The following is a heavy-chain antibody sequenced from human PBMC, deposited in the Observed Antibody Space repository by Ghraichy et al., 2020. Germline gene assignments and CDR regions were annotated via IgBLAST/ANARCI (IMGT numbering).Heavy chain of an antibody. CDR3: ARLEGWGSGWYVGGMDV. D-gene: IGHD6-19*01. J-gene: IGHJ6*02. CDR2: IYYSGST. V-gene: IGHV4-39*01. CDR1: GGSISSSSYY. Sequence: SETLSLTCTVSGGSISSSSYYWGWIRQPPGKGLEWIGSIYYSGSTYYNPSLKSRVTISVDTSKNQFSLKLSSVTAADTAVYYCARLEGWGSGWYVGGMDVWGQGTTVTVSS.